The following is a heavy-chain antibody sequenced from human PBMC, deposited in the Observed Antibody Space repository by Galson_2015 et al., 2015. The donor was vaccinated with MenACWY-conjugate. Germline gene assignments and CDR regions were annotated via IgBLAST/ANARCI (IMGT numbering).Heavy chain of an antibody. V-gene: IGHV1-69*04. J-gene: IGHJ4*02. D-gene: IGHD6-19*01. Sequence: SVKVSCKASGGTFSSYAISWVRQAPGQGLEWMGRIIPILGIANYAQKFQGRVTITADKSTSTAYMELSSLRSEDTAVYYCAREQWLVNVPTGHFDCWGQGTLVTVSS. CDR3: AREQWLVNVPTGHFDC. CDR1: GGTFSSYA. CDR2: IIPILGIA.